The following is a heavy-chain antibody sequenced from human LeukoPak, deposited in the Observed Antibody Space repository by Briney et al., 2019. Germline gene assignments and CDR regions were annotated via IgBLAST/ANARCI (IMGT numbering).Heavy chain of an antibody. CDR3: ARGDYYGSGSYEVNWFDP. Sequence: SVKVSCKASGGTFSSYAISWVRQAPGQGLEWMGRIIPILGIANYAQKFQGRVTITADKSTSTAYMELSSLRAGDTAVYYCARGDYYGSGSYEVNWFDPWGQGTLVTVSS. CDR1: GGTFSSYA. CDR2: IIPILGIA. J-gene: IGHJ5*02. V-gene: IGHV1-69*04. D-gene: IGHD3-10*01.